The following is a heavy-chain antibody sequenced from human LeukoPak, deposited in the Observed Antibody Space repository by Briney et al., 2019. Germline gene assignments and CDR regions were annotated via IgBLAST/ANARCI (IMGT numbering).Heavy chain of an antibody. Sequence: GGSLRLSCAAAGFTFSSYAMNWVRHAPGRGLVWVSYNRSSNSTIYSADSGKGRFTIFRDNGKNSLYLQMNSLRAEDTAVYYCARYRSTGSDFFIYYWGQGVLVTVSS. J-gene: IGHJ4*01. CDR2: NRSSNSTI. D-gene: IGHD6-19*01. CDR3: ARYRSTGSDFFIYY. CDR1: GFTFSSYA. V-gene: IGHV3-48*03.